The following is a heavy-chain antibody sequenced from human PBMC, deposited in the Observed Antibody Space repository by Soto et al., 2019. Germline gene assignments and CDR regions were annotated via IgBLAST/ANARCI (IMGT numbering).Heavy chain of an antibody. J-gene: IGHJ4*02. V-gene: IGHV2-5*01. D-gene: IGHD3-16*01. CDR1: GFSLSTSGVA. CDR2: VYWNDDK. Sequence: XGPTLVNPTQTLMLTCTFSGFSLSTSGVAVGWIRQPPGKALEWLALVYWNDDKRYRTSLKSRLTITKDTSKNQVVLTMTNMYPVDSASYYFAHRRDFGGYGDYFDYWGQGTLVTVS. CDR3: AHRRDFGGYGDYFDY.